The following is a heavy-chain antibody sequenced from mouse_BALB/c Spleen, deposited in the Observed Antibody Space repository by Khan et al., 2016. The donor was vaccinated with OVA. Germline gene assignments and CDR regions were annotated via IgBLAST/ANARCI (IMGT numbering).Heavy chain of an antibody. V-gene: IGHV3-2*02. D-gene: IGHD4-1*01. CDR3: ASELGRYYAMDY. J-gene: IGHJ4*01. CDR2: ISNSGSA. Sequence: EVELVESGPGLVKPSQSLSLTCTVTGYSITRDYAWNWIRQFPGNKLEWMGYISNSGSASYNPSLKSRISITRDTSKNQFFLQLDSVTTEDTAIYYCASELGRYYAMDYWGQGTSVTVSS. CDR1: GYSITRDYA.